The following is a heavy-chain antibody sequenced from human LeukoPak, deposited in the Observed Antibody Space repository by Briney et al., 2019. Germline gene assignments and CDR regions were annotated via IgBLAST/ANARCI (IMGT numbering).Heavy chain of an antibody. J-gene: IGHJ4*02. CDR3: ARDPSLSIGPSYYFDY. CDR2: ISSSSSYI. D-gene: IGHD3-3*02. Sequence: PGGSLRLSCAASGFTFSSYSMNWVRQAPGKGLEWVSSISSSSSYIYYADSVKGRFTISRDNAKNSLYLQMNSLRAEDTAVYYCARDPSLSIGPSYYFDYWGQGTLVTVSS. V-gene: IGHV3-21*01. CDR1: GFTFSSYS.